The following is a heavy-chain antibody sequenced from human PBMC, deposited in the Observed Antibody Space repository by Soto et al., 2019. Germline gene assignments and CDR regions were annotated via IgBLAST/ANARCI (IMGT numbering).Heavy chain of an antibody. D-gene: IGHD4-17*01. V-gene: IGHV1-8*01. J-gene: IGHJ4*02. CDR3: ARPPGSGDLFFDY. CDR2: MNPNSGNT. Sequence: ASVKVSCKASGYTFTSYDSKSLRQATGQGLEWMGWMNPNSGNTGYAQKFQGRVTMTRNTSISTAYMELSSLRSEDTAVYYCARPPGSGDLFFDYWGQGTLVTVSS. CDR1: GYTFTSYD.